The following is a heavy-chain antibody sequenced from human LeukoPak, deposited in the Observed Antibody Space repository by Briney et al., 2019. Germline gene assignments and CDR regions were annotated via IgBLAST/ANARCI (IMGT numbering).Heavy chain of an antibody. J-gene: IGHJ4*02. D-gene: IGHD6-6*01. V-gene: IGHV3-53*04. CDR2: IYSGGST. CDR1: GFTFSSYA. CDR3: ARGGEYSSSWVRYYFDY. Sequence: GGSLRLSCAASGFTFSSYAMHWVRQAPGKGLEWVSVIYSGGSTYYADSVKGRFTISRHNSKNTLYLQMNSLRAEDTAVYYCARGGEYSSSWVRYYFDYWGQGTLVTVSS.